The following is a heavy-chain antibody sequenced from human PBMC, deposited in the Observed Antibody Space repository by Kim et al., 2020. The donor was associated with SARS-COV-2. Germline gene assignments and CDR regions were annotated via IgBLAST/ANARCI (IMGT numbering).Heavy chain of an antibody. V-gene: IGHV3-30-3*01. Sequence: GGSLRLSCAASGFTFSSYAMHWVRQAPGKGLEWVAVISYDGSNKYYADSVKGRFTISRDNSKNTLYLQMNSLRAEDTAVYYCARPSHIAAAMVDWFDPWG. J-gene: IGHJ5*02. D-gene: IGHD6-13*01. CDR1: GFTFSSYA. CDR2: ISYDGSNK. CDR3: ARPSHIAAAMVDWFDP.